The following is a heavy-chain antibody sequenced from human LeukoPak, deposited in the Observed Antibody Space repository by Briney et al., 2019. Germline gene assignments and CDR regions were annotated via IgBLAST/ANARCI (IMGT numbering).Heavy chain of an antibody. Sequence: GGSLRLSCSASGFTFSSYAMHWVRQAPGKGLEYVSAISNNGGSTYYADSVKGRFTTSRDNSKNTLYLQMSSLRPEDTAVYYCARDSYGMDVWGQGTTVTVSS. J-gene: IGHJ6*02. CDR1: GFTFSSYA. CDR3: ARDSYGMDV. V-gene: IGHV3-64D*06. CDR2: ISNNGGST.